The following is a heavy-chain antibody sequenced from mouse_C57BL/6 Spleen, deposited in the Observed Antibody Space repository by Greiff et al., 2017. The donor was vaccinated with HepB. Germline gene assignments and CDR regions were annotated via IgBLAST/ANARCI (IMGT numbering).Heavy chain of an antibody. V-gene: IGHV1-64*01. CDR1: GYTFTSYW. CDR3: ARGIYGNYGYFDY. CDR2: IHPNSGST. Sequence: VQLQQSGAELVKPGASVKLSCKASGYTFTSYWMHWVKQRPGQGLEWIGMIHPNSGSTNYNEKFKSKATLTVDKSSSTAYMQLSSLTSEDSAVYYCARGIYGNYGYFDYWGQGTTLTVSS. D-gene: IGHD2-1*01. J-gene: IGHJ2*01.